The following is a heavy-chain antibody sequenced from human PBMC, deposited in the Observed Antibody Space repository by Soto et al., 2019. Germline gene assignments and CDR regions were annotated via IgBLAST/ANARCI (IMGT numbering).Heavy chain of an antibody. D-gene: IGHD4-4*01. V-gene: IGHV4-39*01. CDR3: ARHGEPWNTVTTEFDY. J-gene: IGHJ4*02. CDR2: IYYSGST. CDR1: GGSISSSSYY. Sequence: QLQLQESGPGLVKPSETLSLTCTVSGGSISSSSYYWGWIRQPPGKGLEWIGSIYYSGSTYYNPSLKSRFTISVDTSKNQFPLKLSSVTAADTAVYYCARHGEPWNTVTTEFDYWGQGTLVTVSS.